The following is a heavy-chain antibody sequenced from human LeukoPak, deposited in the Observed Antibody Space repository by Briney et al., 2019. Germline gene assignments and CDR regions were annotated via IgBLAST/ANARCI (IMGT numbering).Heavy chain of an antibody. Sequence: GGSLRLSCAVSGFTFSSYWMSWVRQAPGKGLEWVANIKQDGSEKYYVDSVKGRFTISRDNAKNSLYLQMNSLRAEDTAVYYCARAYYYGSGSLIAPYYFDYWGQGTLVTVSS. J-gene: IGHJ4*02. CDR3: ARAYYYGSGSLIAPYYFDY. V-gene: IGHV3-7*01. D-gene: IGHD3-10*01. CDR2: IKQDGSEK. CDR1: GFTFSSYW.